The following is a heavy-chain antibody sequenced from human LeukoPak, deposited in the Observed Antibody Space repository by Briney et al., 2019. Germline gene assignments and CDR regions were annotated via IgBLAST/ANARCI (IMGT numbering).Heavy chain of an antibody. CDR3: ARGRTGAAALDF. Sequence: SETLSLTCAVSGGSFSGHYWTWICQAPGKGLEWIGESTHTGSTNYNPSLKSRVTISVDTSKNQFSLKLTSVSAADTAVYHCARGRTGAAALDFWGPGTLVTVSS. CDR2: STHTGST. CDR1: GGSFSGHY. V-gene: IGHV4-34*01. J-gene: IGHJ4*02. D-gene: IGHD2-2*01.